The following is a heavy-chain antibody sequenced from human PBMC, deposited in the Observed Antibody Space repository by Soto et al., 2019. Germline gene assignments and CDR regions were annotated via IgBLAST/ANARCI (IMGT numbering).Heavy chain of an antibody. V-gene: IGHV1-69*04. D-gene: IGHD6-13*01. J-gene: IGHJ4*02. CDR3: ARDHPTIAAGDTTLRN. Sequence: GASVKVSCKASGGTFSSYTISWVRQAPGQGLEWMGRIIPILGIANYAQKFQGRVTITADKSTSTAYMELSSLRSEDTAVYYCARDHPTIAAGDTTLRNWGQGTLVTVSS. CDR1: GGTFSSYT. CDR2: IIPILGIA.